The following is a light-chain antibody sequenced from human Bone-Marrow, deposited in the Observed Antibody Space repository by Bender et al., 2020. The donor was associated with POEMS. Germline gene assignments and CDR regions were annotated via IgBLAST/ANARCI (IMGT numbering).Light chain of an antibody. CDR3: CSYADNSVWV. CDR1: SSDVGAYNL. Sequence: QSALTQPASVSGSPGQSITISCTGASSDVGAYNLVSWYQQYPGKAPKLIIYEGSRRPSGVSNRFSGSKSDNTASLTISGLQAEDEADFYCCSYADNSVWVFGGGTKLTVL. J-gene: IGLJ3*02. V-gene: IGLV2-23*01. CDR2: EGS.